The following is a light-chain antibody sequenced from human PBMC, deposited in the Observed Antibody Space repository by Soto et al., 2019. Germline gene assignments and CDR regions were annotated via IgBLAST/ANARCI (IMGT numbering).Light chain of an antibody. CDR3: QQASSFPLT. J-gene: IGKJ4*01. V-gene: IGKV3-20*01. CDR2: GAS. Sequence: EIVLTQSPGTLSLSPGERATLSCRASQSVRSSYLAWYQQKPGQAPRLLIYGASSRATGIPDRFSGSGSGTDFTLTISRLEPEDFATYYCQQASSFPLTFGGGTKVEIK. CDR1: QSVRSSY.